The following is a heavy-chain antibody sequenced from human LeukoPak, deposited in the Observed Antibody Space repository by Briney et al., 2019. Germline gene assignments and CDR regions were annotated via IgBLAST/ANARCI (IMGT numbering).Heavy chain of an antibody. Sequence: GGSLRLSCAASGFTFSSYSMNWVRQAPGKGLEWVSSISSSSSYIYYADSVKGRFTISRDNAKNSLYLQMNSLRAEDTAVYYCAAAAAGTGGAEFDPWAREPWSPSPQ. CDR2: ISSSSSYI. V-gene: IGHV3-21*01. CDR1: GFTFSSYS. CDR3: AAAAAGTGGAEFDP. J-gene: IGHJ5*02. D-gene: IGHD6-13*01.